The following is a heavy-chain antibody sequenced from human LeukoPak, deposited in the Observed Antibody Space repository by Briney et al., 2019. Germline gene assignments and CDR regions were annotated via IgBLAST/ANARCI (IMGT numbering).Heavy chain of an antibody. CDR1: GGSVSSGTYY. CDR2: IYYSGST. D-gene: IGHD2-8*01. Sequence: SETLSLTCTVSGGSVSSGTYYWSWIRQPPGKGLEWIGYIYYSGSTNYNPSLKSRVTVSVDTSKNQRSLKLNSVTTADTAVYYCTRSTNLEAFDIWGQGTMVTVSS. CDR3: TRSTNLEAFDI. J-gene: IGHJ3*02. V-gene: IGHV4-61*01.